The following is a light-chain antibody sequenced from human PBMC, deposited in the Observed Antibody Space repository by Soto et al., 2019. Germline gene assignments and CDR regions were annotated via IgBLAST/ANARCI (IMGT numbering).Light chain of an antibody. CDR1: QNITNN. Sequence: IQMPQSPSSLSASIGDRVTITCPASQNITNNLSWYQQKPGKAPNLLIFHASKLAKGVTSRFSGSGSGTDFSFIITSLQREDVATYYCQQYYGLSPLTFGQGTRLEIK. CDR3: QQYYGLSPLT. V-gene: IGKV1-33*01. CDR2: HAS. J-gene: IGKJ5*01.